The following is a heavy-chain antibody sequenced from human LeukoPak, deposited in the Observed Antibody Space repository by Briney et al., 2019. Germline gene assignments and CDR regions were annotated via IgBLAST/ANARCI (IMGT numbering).Heavy chain of an antibody. Sequence: GRSLRLSCAASGFTFSSYAMHWVRQAPGKGLEWVAVISYDGSSKYYADSVKGRFTISRDNSKNTLYLQMNSLRAEDTAVYYCARGRRGSLAVNFDYWGQGTLVTVSS. CDR2: ISYDGSSK. V-gene: IGHV3-30-3*01. CDR3: ARGRRGSLAVNFDY. CDR1: GFTFSSYA. J-gene: IGHJ4*02. D-gene: IGHD2-15*01.